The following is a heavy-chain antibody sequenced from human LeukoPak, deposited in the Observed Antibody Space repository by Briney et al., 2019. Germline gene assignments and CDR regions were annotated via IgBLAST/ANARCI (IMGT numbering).Heavy chain of an antibody. CDR3: ARAHAYYDSSGYYYPYYFDY. Sequence: PSETLSLTCTVSGGSISPYYWSWIRQPPGKGLEWIGSIYHSGSTYYNPSLKSRVTISVDTSKNQFSLKLSSVTAADTAVYYCARAHAYYDSSGYYYPYYFDYWGQGTLVTVSS. V-gene: IGHV4-59*08. CDR2: IYHSGST. J-gene: IGHJ4*02. CDR1: GGSISPYY. D-gene: IGHD3-22*01.